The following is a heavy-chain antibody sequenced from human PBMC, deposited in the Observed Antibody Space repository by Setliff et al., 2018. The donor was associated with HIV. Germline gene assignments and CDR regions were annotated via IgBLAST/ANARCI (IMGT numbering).Heavy chain of an antibody. Sequence: ASVKVSCKTSGYRFIGHYLHWVRLAPGQGPEWVRWINPETGDPNYAQKFRGRVLMTRDTSITTAFLHVAKLTSDDTAIYYCATGIPSDLDYWGQGTLVTVSS. D-gene: IGHD2-21*01. J-gene: IGHJ4*01. CDR2: INPETGDP. CDR3: ATGIPSDLDY. CDR1: GYRFIGHY. V-gene: IGHV1-2*02.